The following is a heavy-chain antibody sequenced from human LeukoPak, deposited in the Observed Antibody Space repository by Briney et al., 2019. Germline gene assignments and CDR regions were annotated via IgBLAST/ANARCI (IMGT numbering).Heavy chain of an antibody. CDR2: IKQDGSEK. V-gene: IGHV3-7*01. Sequence: GGSLRLSCAASGFTFSSYWMSWVRQAPGKGLEWVANIKQDGSEKYYVDSVKGRFTISRDNAKNSLYLQMNSLRAEDTAVYYCARDRASGSYYGYYYYMDVWGKGTTVTVSS. D-gene: IGHD1-26*01. CDR3: ARDRASGSYYGYYYYMDV. J-gene: IGHJ6*03. CDR1: GFTFSSYW.